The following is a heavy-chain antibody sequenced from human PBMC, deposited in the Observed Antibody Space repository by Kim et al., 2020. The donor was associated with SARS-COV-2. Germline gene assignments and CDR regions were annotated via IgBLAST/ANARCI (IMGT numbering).Heavy chain of an antibody. J-gene: IGHJ4*02. CDR1: EYTFTAYN. Sequence: ASVKVSCKASEYTFTAYNLHWVRQAPGQGPEWMGRIIPNSGVTIYAQKFRGRVTMTRDTSITRVYMELSRLTSDDTVVYYCARGTNYYFDLWGQGTLVTV. V-gene: IGHV1-2*05. CDR3: ARGTNYYFDL. CDR2: IIPNSGVT.